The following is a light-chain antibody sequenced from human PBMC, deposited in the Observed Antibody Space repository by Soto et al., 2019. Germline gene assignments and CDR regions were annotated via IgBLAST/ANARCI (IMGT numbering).Light chain of an antibody. CDR3: QQYVTSPRT. CDR2: GAS. Sequence: EVVLTQSPDTLSLSPGETATLSCGASQSLRATYVAWYQQRPGQAPRLLIYGASFRATGIPARFSGRGSGTDFTLSISRLEPEDFAVYYCQQYVTSPRTFGQGT. CDR1: QSLRATY. J-gene: IGKJ1*01. V-gene: IGKV3-20*01.